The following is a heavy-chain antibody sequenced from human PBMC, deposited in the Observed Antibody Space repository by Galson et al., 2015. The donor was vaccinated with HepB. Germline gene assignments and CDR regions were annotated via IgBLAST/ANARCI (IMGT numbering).Heavy chain of an antibody. D-gene: IGHD3-10*01. J-gene: IGHJ4*02. CDR3: ARLVRDTYYYGSGRTKIDY. CDR1: GYSFTSYW. V-gene: IGHV5-10-1*01. Sequence: QSGAEVKKPGESLRISCKGSGYSFTSYWISWVRQMPGKGLEWMGRIDPSDSYTNYSPSFQGHVTISADKSISTAYLQWSSLKASDTAMYYCARLVRDTYYYGSGRTKIDYWGQGTLVTVSS. CDR2: IDPSDSYT.